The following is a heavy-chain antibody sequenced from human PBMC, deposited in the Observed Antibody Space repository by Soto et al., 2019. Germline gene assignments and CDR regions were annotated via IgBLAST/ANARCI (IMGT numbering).Heavy chain of an antibody. CDR2: IYPGDSDT. Sequence: GESLKISCKGSGYSFTSYWIGWVRQMPGKGLEWMGIIYPGDSDTRYSPSFQGQVTISADKSISTAYLQWSSLKASDTAMYYCARQGGLGSSHYYYGMDVWGQGXTVTVSS. V-gene: IGHV5-51*01. CDR1: GYSFTSYW. D-gene: IGHD6-6*01. J-gene: IGHJ6*02. CDR3: ARQGGLGSSHYYYGMDV.